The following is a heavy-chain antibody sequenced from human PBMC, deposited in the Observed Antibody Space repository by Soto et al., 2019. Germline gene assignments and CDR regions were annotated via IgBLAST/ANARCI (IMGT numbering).Heavy chain of an antibody. Sequence: VKVSCKSSGYTFTNYRISWVRQAPAQRLEWMGWISAYNGNTNYAQKHQGRVTMTTDTSTSAAYMELRSLRSDDAAVYYCARESRITIFGVVIYGMDVWGQGTTVTVSS. CDR2: ISAYNGNT. V-gene: IGHV1-18*01. CDR3: ARESRITIFGVVIYGMDV. D-gene: IGHD3-3*01. J-gene: IGHJ6*02. CDR1: GYTFTNYR.